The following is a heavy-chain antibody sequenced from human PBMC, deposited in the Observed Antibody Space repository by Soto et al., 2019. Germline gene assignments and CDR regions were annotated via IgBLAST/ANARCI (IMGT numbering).Heavy chain of an antibody. J-gene: IGHJ5*02. CDR1: GGTFSSYA. Sequence: SVNVSCKASGGTFSSYAISWVRQAPRQGLEWMGGIIPIFGAANYAQKFQGRVTITADESTSTAYMELSRLRSEDTAVYYCARDWAYYYGSGTFDPWGQGTLVTVSS. CDR3: ARDWAYYYGSGTFDP. D-gene: IGHD3-10*01. V-gene: IGHV1-69*13. CDR2: IIPIFGAA.